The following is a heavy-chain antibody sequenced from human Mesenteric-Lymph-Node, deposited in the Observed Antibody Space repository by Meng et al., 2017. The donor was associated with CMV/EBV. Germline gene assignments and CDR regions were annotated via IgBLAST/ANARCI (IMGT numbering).Heavy chain of an antibody. D-gene: IGHD6-6*01. CDR1: GCSISINSYY. CDR2: IYYSGST. Sequence: SETLSLTCTASGCSISINSYYWAWIRQPPGKGLEWIGSIYYSGSTYYNPSLKSRVTISVDTSKNQFSLKLTSVTAADTALYYCARHKASWGYSSSSGFDYWGQGTLVTVSS. V-gene: IGHV4-39*07. J-gene: IGHJ4*02. CDR3: ARHKASWGYSSSSGFDY.